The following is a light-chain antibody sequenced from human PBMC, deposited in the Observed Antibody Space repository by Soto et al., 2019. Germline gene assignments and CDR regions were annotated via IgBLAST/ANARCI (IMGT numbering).Light chain of an antibody. Sequence: DIQMTQSPSTLSASIGDRVTITCRASQSIDIWLAWYQQKPGKAPELLIYEASNLESGVPSRFSGTGSGTEFTLTINSLQSDDFATYYCQQYSTDFRTFGQGTKVEIK. CDR1: QSIDIW. V-gene: IGKV1-5*03. CDR3: QQYSTDFRT. J-gene: IGKJ1*01. CDR2: EAS.